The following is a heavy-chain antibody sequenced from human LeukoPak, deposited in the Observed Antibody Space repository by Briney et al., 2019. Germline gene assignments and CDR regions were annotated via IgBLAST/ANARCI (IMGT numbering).Heavy chain of an antibody. CDR2: IKQDGSEK. CDR1: GFTFSSYW. D-gene: IGHD3-3*01. J-gene: IGHJ6*03. Sequence: GGSLRLSCAASGFTFSSYWMSWVRQAPGKGLEWVANIKQDGSEKYYVDSVKGRFTISRDNAKNSLYLQMNSLRAEDTAVYYCARVQSIFGKVPVYYMDVWGTGTTVTVSS. V-gene: IGHV3-7*01. CDR3: ARVQSIFGKVPVYYMDV.